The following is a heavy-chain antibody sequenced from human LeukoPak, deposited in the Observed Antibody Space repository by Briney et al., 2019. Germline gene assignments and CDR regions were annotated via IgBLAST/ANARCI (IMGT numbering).Heavy chain of an antibody. CDR2: IKQGGSEK. V-gene: IGHV3-7*01. CDR3: AREHIVVVPAARPDYYYYGMDV. CDR1: GFTFSGYW. J-gene: IGHJ6*02. Sequence: GGSLRLSCAASGFTFSGYWMSWVLQAPGKGLEWVANIKQGGSEKYYVDSVKGRFTISRDNANNSLYLQMNSLRAEDTAVYYCAREHIVVVPAARPDYYYYGMDVWGQGTTVTVSS. D-gene: IGHD2-2*02.